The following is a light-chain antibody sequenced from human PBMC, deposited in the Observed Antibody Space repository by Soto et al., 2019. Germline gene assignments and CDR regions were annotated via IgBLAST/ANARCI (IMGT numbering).Light chain of an antibody. V-gene: IGKV3-15*01. CDR3: HQYNNWPLYT. Sequence: EIVLTQSPGTLSLSPGERATVSSRASQSVSSSYLAWYQHKPGQAPRLLIYGASTRASGIPARFSGSGSGAEFTLTISSLQSEDFAVYYCHQYNNWPLYTFGQGTKVDI. J-gene: IGKJ2*01. CDR2: GAS. CDR1: QSVSSS.